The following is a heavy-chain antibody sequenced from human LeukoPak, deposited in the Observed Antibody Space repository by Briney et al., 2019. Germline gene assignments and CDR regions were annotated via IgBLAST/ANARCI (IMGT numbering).Heavy chain of an antibody. CDR2: ISNSGTST. D-gene: IGHD2-15*01. J-gene: IGHJ4*02. CDR3: AKRYCSGGSCCPDY. CDR1: GFTFSSYA. V-gene: IGHV3-23*01. Sequence: GGSLRLSCVASGFTFSSYAMSWVRQTPGKGLDGVSVISNSGTSTYNADSVKGRFTISRDNSKNTLYLQMNSLRAEDTAVYYCAKRYCSGGSCCPDYWGQGTRVTVSS.